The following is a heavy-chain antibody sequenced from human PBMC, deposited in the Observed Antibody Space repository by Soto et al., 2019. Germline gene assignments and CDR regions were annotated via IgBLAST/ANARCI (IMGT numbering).Heavy chain of an antibody. Sequence: EVQLVESGGDLVQPGGSLRLYCAASGFALSDYSVNWVRQAPGKGLAWVSYINSASYVIYYADFVKGRFTISRDNAKNSLYLQMTSLIAEDTALYYCVRGRVVTTPGPNFDYWCQGTLVTVSS. D-gene: IGHD3-3*01. CDR3: VRGRVVTTPGPNFDY. V-gene: IGHV3-48*01. CDR2: INSASYVI. CDR1: GFALSDYS. J-gene: IGHJ4*02.